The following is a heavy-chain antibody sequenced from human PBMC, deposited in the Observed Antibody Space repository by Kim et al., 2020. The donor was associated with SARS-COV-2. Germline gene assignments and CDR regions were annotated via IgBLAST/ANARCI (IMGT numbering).Heavy chain of an antibody. Sequence: GGSLRLSCVASGFTFRRIEINWVRQSPGKGLEWVSFISSSGATIYYADSVKGRFTISRDNTRNSLYLQMDTLRGEDTALSYCARGQNVSAGDEYYHYG. V-gene: IGHV3-48*03. CDR1: GFTFRRIE. CDR2: ISSSGATI. D-gene: IGHD2-21*02. CDR3: ARGQNVSAGDEYYHYG. J-gene: IGHJ6*01.